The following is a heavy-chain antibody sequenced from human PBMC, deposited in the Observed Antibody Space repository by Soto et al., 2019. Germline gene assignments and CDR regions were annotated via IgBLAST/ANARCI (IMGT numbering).Heavy chain of an antibody. V-gene: IGHV3-11*01. CDR2: ISSSGSTI. CDR3: ARDSYLHGDYYYGMDV. J-gene: IGHJ6*02. Sequence: GGSLRLSCAASGFTFSDYYMSWIRQAPGKGLGWVSYISSSGSTIYYADSVKGRFTISRDNAKNSLYLQMNSLRAEDTAVYYCARDSYLHGDYYYGMDVWGQGTTVTVSS. D-gene: IGHD3-10*01. CDR1: GFTFSDYY.